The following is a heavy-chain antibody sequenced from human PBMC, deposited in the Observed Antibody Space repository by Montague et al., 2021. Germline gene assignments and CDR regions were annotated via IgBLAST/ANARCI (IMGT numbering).Heavy chain of an antibody. D-gene: IGHD6-13*01. J-gene: IGHJ3*02. CDR2: ITLDGSST. CDR1: GFSFSSYW. V-gene: IGHV3-74*01. Sequence: SLRLSCAASGFSFSSYWMHWVRQAPGKGLLWVSRITLDGSSTTFADSVNGRFTTSRDNTKATLYLQMNRLRVEDTAVYYCARNLASAAPGAFDIWGQGTMVTVSS. CDR3: ARNLASAAPGAFDI.